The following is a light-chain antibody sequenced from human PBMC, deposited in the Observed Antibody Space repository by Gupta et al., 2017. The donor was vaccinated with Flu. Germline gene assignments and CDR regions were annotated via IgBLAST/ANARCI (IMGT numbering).Light chain of an antibody. V-gene: IGKV3-20*01. CDR1: QTLTSSF. CDR2: GAS. J-gene: IGKJ1*01. CDR3: QHDGSSPRS. Sequence: EIVLTQSPGTLSLSPGERATLSCRASQTLTSSFLGWYQQKPGQAPRFLIYGASNRAAGIPDRFSGSGSGTDFTLTISRLEPDDFAVYFCQHDGSSPRSFGQGTTVEIK.